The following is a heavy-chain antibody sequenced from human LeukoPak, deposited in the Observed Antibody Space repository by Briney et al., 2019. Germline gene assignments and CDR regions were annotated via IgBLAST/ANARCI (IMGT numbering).Heavy chain of an antibody. V-gene: IGHV3-9*01. CDR1: GVTFDDYA. CDR3: AKSRGPYYLYYGMDV. J-gene: IGHJ6*02. Sequence: GRSLRLSCAASGVTFDDYAMHWVRQTPGKGLEWFSAIDWNSGSKDYADSVKGRFTISRDNAGNSLYLQMNSLRPEDTALYYCAKSRGPYYLYYGMDVWGQGTKVTVS. D-gene: IGHD5-12*01. CDR2: IDWNSGSK.